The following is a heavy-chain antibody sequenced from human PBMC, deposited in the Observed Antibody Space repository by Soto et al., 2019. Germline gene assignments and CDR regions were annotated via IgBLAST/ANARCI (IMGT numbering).Heavy chain of an antibody. J-gene: IGHJ5*02. CDR2: IDTDGGGT. CDR3: ATVFDL. CDR1: GFTLGSHR. Sequence: DVQLVESWGGLVQPGGSLRVSCAASGFTLGSHRIHWVRQPPGKGLEWVSRIDTDGGGTSYADSVKGRFTISTDNAKNTVYLQMNGLRAEDTAVYYCATVFDLWGQGTLVTVSS. V-gene: IGHV3-74*01.